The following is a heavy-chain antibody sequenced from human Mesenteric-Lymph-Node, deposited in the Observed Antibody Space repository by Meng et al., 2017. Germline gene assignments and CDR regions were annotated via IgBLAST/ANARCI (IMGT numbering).Heavy chain of an antibody. V-gene: IGHV4-39*07. CDR2: IYYSGST. J-gene: IGHJ6*02. D-gene: IGHD3-22*01. Sequence: WVRQTPGRGLEWIGSIYYSGSTYYNPSLKSRVTISVDTSKNQFSLKLSSVTAADTAVYYCARLTYYYDSGYYCGLDVWGQGTTVTVSS. CDR3: ARLTYYYDSGYYCGLDV.